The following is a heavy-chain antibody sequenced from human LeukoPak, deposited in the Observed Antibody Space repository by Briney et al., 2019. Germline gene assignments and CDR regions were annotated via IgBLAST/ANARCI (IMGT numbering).Heavy chain of an antibody. J-gene: IGHJ4*02. D-gene: IGHD5-12*01. V-gene: IGHV3-33*08. CDR1: GFTFSSYA. CDR2: IWYDGSNK. Sequence: GGSLRLSCAASGFTFSSYAMHWVRQAPGKGLEWVAVIWYDGSNKYYADSVKGRFTISRDNSKNTLYLQMNSLRAEDTAVYYCARDDSDYDYTIDYWGQGTLVTVSS. CDR3: ARDDSDYDYTIDY.